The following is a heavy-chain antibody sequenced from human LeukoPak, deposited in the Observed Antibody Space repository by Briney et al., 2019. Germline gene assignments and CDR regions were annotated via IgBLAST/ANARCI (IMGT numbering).Heavy chain of an antibody. J-gene: IGHJ5*02. Sequence: SETLSLTCAVYGGSFSGYYWSWIRQPPGKGLEWIGEINHSGSTNYNPSLKSRVTISVDTSKNQFSLKLSSATAADTAVYYCARAPALFGVVINSWFDPWGQGTLVTVSS. CDR1: GGSFSGYY. CDR3: ARAPALFGVVINSWFDP. D-gene: IGHD3-3*01. V-gene: IGHV4-34*01. CDR2: INHSGST.